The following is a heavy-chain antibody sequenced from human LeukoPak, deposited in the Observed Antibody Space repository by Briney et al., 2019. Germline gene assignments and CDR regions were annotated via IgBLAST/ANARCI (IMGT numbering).Heavy chain of an antibody. CDR3: ARGGGGSSWPRFDY. J-gene: IGHJ4*02. D-gene: IGHD6-13*01. Sequence: ASVKVSCRASGYTFTGYYMHWVRQDPGQGLEWMGWINPNSGGTNYAQKFQGRVTMTEDTSTDTAYMELSSLRSEDTAVYYCARGGGGSSWPRFDYWGQGTLVIVSS. V-gene: IGHV1-2*02. CDR2: INPNSGGT. CDR1: GYTFTGYY.